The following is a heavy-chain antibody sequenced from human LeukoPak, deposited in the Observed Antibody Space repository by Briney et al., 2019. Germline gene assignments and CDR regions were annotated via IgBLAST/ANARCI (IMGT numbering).Heavy chain of an antibody. J-gene: IGHJ4*02. V-gene: IGHV3-74*01. Sequence: PGGSLRLSCAASGFTFSSYWMHWVRQAPGKGLVWVSRINSDGSSTSYADSVKGRFTISRDNAKNSLYLQMNSLRAEDTAVYYCAREGETTDYYFDYWGQGTLVTVSS. CDR1: GFTFSSYW. D-gene: IGHD3-10*01. CDR2: INSDGSST. CDR3: AREGETTDYYFDY.